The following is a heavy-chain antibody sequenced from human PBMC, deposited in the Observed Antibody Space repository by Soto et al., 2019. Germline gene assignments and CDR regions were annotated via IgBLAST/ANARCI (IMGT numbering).Heavy chain of an antibody. V-gene: IGHV3-33*01. Sequence: GGSLRLSCAASGFTFSSYGMHWVRQAPGKGLEWVAVIWYDGSNKYYADSVKGRFTISRDNSKNTLYLQMNSLRAEDTAVYYCARGQGSRGMTTDYWGQGTLVTVSS. CDR3: ARGQGSRGMTTDY. CDR1: GFTFSSYG. CDR2: IWYDGSNK. J-gene: IGHJ4*02. D-gene: IGHD1-1*01.